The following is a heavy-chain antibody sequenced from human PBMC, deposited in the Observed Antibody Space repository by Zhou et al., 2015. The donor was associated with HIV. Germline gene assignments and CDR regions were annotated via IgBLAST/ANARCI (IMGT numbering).Heavy chain of an antibody. J-gene: IGHJ6*03. CDR1: GGTFSSYA. D-gene: IGHD2-2*01. Sequence: QVQLVQSGAEVKKPGSSVKVSCKASGGTFSSYAISWVRQAPGQGLEWMGGIIPIFGTANYAQKFQGRVTITADESTSTAYMELSSLRSEDTAVYYCAKEDCSSTSCYFHHLAYYYYMDVWGKGTTVTVSS. CDR3: AKEDCSSTSCYFHHLAYYYYMDV. V-gene: IGHV1-69*01. CDR2: IIPIFGTA.